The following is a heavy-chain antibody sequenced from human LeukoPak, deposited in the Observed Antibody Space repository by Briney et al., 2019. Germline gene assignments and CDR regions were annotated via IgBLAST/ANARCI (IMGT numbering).Heavy chain of an antibody. D-gene: IGHD6-13*01. CDR3: ARHRTAAGTTDY. V-gene: IGHV4-39*01. CDR1: GGSISSSSYY. Sequence: SETLSLTCTVSGGSISSSSYYWGWIRQPPGTGLEWIGSIYYSGSTYYNPSLKSRVTISVDTSKNQFSLKLSSVTAADTAVYYCARHRTAAGTTDYWGQGTLVTVSS. CDR2: IYYSGST. J-gene: IGHJ4*02.